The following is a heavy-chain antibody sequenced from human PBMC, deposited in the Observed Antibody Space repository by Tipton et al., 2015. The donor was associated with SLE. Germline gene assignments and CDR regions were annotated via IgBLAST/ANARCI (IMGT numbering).Heavy chain of an antibody. J-gene: IGHJ6*03. Sequence: TLSLTCTVSGGSISSYYWSWIRQPPGRGLEWIGYIYSSGSTNYNPSLKSRVTISVDTSKNQFSLKLSSVTAADTAVYYCARGYQLPLGPYYYYYMDVWGKGTTVTVSS. CDR1: GGSISSYY. D-gene: IGHD2-2*01. CDR3: ARGYQLPLGPYYYYYMDV. V-gene: IGHV4-59*01. CDR2: IYSSGST.